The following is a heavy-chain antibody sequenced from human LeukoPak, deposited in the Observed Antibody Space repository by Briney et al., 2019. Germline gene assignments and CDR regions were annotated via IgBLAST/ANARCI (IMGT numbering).Heavy chain of an antibody. Sequence: ASVTVSCKASGYTFTTYGVSWVRQAPGQGLEWMGWISAGNTNYAQNFQGRVTMTTDTSTSTAYMELRSLRSDDTAVYYCARLPSFDYYHYYGMDVWGQGTTVTVSS. V-gene: IGHV1-18*01. CDR3: ARLPSFDYYHYYGMDV. CDR1: GYTFTTYG. D-gene: IGHD3-3*01. CDR2: ISAGNT. J-gene: IGHJ6*02.